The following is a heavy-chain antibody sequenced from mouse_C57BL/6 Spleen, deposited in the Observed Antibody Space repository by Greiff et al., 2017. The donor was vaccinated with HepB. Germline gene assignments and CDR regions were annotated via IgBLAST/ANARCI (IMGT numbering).Heavy chain of an antibody. V-gene: IGHV5-4*03. CDR3: ARSSYDYYAMDY. CDR1: GFTFSSYA. Sequence: EVKLMESGGGLVKPGGSLKLSCAASGFTFSSYAMSWVRQTPEKRLEWVATISDGGSYTYYPDNVKGRFTISRDNAKNNLYLQMSHLKSEDTAMYYCARSSYDYYAMDYWGQGTSVTVSS. D-gene: IGHD6-1*01. J-gene: IGHJ4*01. CDR2: ISDGGSYT.